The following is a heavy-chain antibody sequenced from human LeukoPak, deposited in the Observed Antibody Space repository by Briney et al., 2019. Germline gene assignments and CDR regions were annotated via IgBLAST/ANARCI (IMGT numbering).Heavy chain of an antibody. J-gene: IGHJ4*02. CDR2: ISWNSGSI. CDR3: AKGAGYSYGHGYFDY. V-gene: IGHV3-9*01. D-gene: IGHD5-18*01. CDR1: GFTFDDYA. Sequence: GRSLRLSCAASGFTFDDYAMHWVRQAPGKGLEGVAGISWNSGSIGYADSVKGRFTISRDNAKNSLYLQMNRLRAEDTALYYCAKGAGYSYGHGYFDYWGQGTLVTVSS.